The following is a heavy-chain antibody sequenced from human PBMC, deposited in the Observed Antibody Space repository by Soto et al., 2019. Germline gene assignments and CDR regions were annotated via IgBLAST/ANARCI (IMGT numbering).Heavy chain of an antibody. Sequence: EVQLVESGGGLVQPGGSLGLSCAASGFTFSSYGMSWVRQAPGKGLEWASYISSSGSTIYYADSVKGRFTISRDSTKNSLYLQMNSLRAEDTAAYYCAREGTSGGIDYWGQGTLVTVSS. CDR3: AREGTSGGIDY. D-gene: IGHD2-2*01. CDR2: ISSSGSTI. V-gene: IGHV3-48*03. J-gene: IGHJ4*02. CDR1: GFTFSSYG.